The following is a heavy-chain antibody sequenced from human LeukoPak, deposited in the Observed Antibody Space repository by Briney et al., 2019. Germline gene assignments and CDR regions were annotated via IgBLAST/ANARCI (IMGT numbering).Heavy chain of an antibody. CDR2: ISGSGGST. CDR1: GFSFSTYG. Sequence: ESGGPLRLSCAASGFSFSTYGMSWVRQAPGKGLEWVSTISGSGGSTYYADSVKGRFTISRDNSKNTLSLQMNSLRAEDTAVYYCAKASSSSWYLFDYWGQGTLVIVSS. J-gene: IGHJ4*02. V-gene: IGHV3-23*01. D-gene: IGHD6-13*01. CDR3: AKASSSSWYLFDY.